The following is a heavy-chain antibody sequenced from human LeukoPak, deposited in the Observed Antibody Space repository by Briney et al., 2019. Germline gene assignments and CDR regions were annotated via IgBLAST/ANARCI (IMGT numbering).Heavy chain of an antibody. CDR2: IYYSGST. J-gene: IGHJ4*02. Sequence: PSETLSLTCTVSGGSISSSSYYWGWIRQPPEKGLEWIGSIYYSGSTYYNPSLKSRVTISVDTSKNQFSLKLSSVTAADTAVYYCARAYYYGSGSRQKSYYFDYWGQGTLVTVSS. V-gene: IGHV4-39*01. CDR1: GGSISSSSYY. D-gene: IGHD3-10*01. CDR3: ARAYYYGSGSRQKSYYFDY.